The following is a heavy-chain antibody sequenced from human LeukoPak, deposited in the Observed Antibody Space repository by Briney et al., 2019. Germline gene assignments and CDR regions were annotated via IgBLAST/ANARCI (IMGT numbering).Heavy chain of an antibody. CDR2: ISSSSSYI. CDR3: ARGRYDFWSGYYTFDY. D-gene: IGHD3-3*01. V-gene: IGHV3-21*01. CDR1: GFTFSSYS. Sequence: GGSLRLSCAASGFTFSSYSMNWVRQAPGKGLEWVSSISSSSSYIYYADSVKGRFTSSGNNAKNSLYLQMNSLRAEDTAVYYCARGRYDFWSGYYTFDYWGQGTLVTVSS. J-gene: IGHJ4*02.